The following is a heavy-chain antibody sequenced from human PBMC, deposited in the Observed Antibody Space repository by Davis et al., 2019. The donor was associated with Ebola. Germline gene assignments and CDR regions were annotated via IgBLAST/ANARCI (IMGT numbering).Heavy chain of an antibody. Sequence: GESLKISCAASGFTFANYWMSWVRQAPGKGLEWVAKIKQDGGETYYVDSVKGRFTISGDNAKNSLYLQMNGLRAEDTAVYYCATHRGYGFHYWGQGTLVTVSS. D-gene: IGHD3-22*01. J-gene: IGHJ4*02. V-gene: IGHV3-7*03. CDR2: IKQDGGET. CDR3: ATHRGYGFHY. CDR1: GFTFANYW.